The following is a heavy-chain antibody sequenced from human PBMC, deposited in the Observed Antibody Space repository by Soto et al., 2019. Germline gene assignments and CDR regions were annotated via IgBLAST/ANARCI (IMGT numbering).Heavy chain of an antibody. V-gene: IGHV5-51*01. CDR3: ARPPVEYSSSSPGWWAANWFDP. D-gene: IGHD6-6*01. CDR2: IYPGDSDT. J-gene: IGHJ5*02. Sequence: GESLKISCKGSGYSFTSYWIDWVRQMPGKGLEWMGIIYPGDSDTRYSPSFQGQVTISADKSISTAYLRWSSLKASDTALYYCARPPVEYSSSSPGWWAANWFDPWGQGTLVTVSS. CDR1: GYSFTSYW.